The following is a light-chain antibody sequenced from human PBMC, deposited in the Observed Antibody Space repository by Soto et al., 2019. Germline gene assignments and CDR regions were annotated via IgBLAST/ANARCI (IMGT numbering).Light chain of an antibody. J-gene: IGKJ1*01. CDR2: ATS. CDR3: QQCYSSRWT. V-gene: IGKV1-39*01. CDR1: QNIRSY. Sequence: DIQMTQSPSSLSASVGDRVTITCRASQNIRSYLNWYQQKPGKAPQLLIYATSSLQTGVPSRFSASGSGTDFSLVISDLQPEDSATYYCQQCYSSRWTSGRGTKVEI.